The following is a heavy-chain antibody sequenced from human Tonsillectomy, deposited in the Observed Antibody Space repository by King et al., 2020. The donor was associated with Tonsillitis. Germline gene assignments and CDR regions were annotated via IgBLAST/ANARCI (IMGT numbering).Heavy chain of an antibody. V-gene: IGHV1-8*02. CDR1: GYTFTNSD. D-gene: IGHD3-16*01. Sequence: QLVQSGSEVKKPGASVEVSCKASGYTFTNSDINWVRQATGQGLEWMGWMNPNSGNTGFAQKFQGRVTMTRNTSINTAYMELSSLRSEDTAVYYCSRVLRGILDFWGQGTLVTVSS. CDR3: SRVLRGILDF. J-gene: IGHJ4*02. CDR2: MNPNSGNT.